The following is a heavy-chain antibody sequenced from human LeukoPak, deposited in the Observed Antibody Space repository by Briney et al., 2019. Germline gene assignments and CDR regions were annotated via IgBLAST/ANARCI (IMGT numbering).Heavy chain of an antibody. J-gene: IGHJ4*02. CDR1: GFTFSSYG. CDR3: ARSENSLDY. Sequence: GGSLRLSCAPSGFTFSSYGMHWVRQAPVKGLEWVAFIRFDGSNRYYADSVKGRFTMSRDNAKNTVYLQMNSLRAEDTAIYYCARSENSLDYWGRGTLVTVSS. V-gene: IGHV3-30*02. D-gene: IGHD1-7*01. CDR2: IRFDGSNR.